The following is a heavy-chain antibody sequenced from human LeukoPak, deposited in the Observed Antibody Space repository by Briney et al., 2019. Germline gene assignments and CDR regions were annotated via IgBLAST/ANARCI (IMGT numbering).Heavy chain of an antibody. V-gene: IGHV1-46*01. CDR2: VNPIGGST. Sequence: ASVKVSCKASGYTFSSHYLHWVRQAPGQGLEWMGIVNPIGGSTIYAQKFQGRVTMTRDMSTSTLYMELSSLRSEDTAVYYCARASNIVATITRLGPDYWGQGTMVAVSS. D-gene: IGHD5-12*01. CDR1: GYTFSSHY. J-gene: IGHJ4*02. CDR3: ARASNIVATITRLGPDY.